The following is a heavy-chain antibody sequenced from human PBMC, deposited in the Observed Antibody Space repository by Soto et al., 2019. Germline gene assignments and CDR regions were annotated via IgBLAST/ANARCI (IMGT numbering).Heavy chain of an antibody. D-gene: IGHD3-10*01. Sequence: GGSLRLSCEASGFTFSSYWMTWVRQAPGKGLEWVANIKEGGSGKYYVDSVKGRFTISRDNAKNTLYLQMNSLRAEDTAVYYCARVRTSMFRGVIISPYYYGMXVWGQGTTVTVSS. CDR3: ARVRTSMFRGVIISPYYYGMXV. J-gene: IGHJ6*02. V-gene: IGHV3-7*01. CDR1: GFTFSSYW. CDR2: IKEGGSGK.